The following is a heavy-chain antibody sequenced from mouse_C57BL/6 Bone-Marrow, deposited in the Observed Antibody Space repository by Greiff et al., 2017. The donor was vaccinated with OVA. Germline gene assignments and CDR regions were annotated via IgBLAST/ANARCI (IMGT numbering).Heavy chain of an antibody. D-gene: IGHD2-5*01. J-gene: IGHJ4*01. CDR2: IDPENGDT. CDR1: GFNIKDDY. V-gene: IGHV14-4*01. CDR3: TTGSNPYAMDY. Sequence: EVKVEESGAELVRPGASVKLSCTASGFNIKDDYMHWVKQRPEQGLEWIGWIDPENGDTEYASKVKGKATITADTSSSTAYLQLSSLTSEDTAVYYCTTGSNPYAMDYWGQGTSVTGSS.